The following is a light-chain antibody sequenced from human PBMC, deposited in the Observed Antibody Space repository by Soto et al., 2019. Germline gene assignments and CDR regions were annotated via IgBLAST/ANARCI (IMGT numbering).Light chain of an antibody. CDR3: AAWDDSLNGWV. V-gene: IGLV1-44*01. J-gene: IGLJ3*02. CDR1: SSKIGSNT. CDR2: SNN. Sequence: QSVLTQPPSASGTPGQRVTISCSGSSSKIGSNTVNWYQQLPGTAPKLLIYSNNQRPSGVPDRFSGSKSGTSASLAISGLQSGDAADYYCAAWDDSLNGWVFGGGTKLTVL.